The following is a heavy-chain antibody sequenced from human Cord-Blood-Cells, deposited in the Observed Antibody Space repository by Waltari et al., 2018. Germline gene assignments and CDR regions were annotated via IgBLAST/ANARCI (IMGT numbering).Heavy chain of an antibody. V-gene: IGHV3-30*18. CDR1: GCTFSSYG. CDR3: AKSKEYFDY. Sequence: QVQLVESGGGVVQPGRSLRRSCAASGCTFSSYGMHWVRQAPGKGLEWVAVISYDGSNKYYADSVKGRFTISRDNSKNTLYLQMNSLRAEDTAVYYCAKSKEYFDYWGQGTLVTVSS. CDR2: ISYDGSNK. J-gene: IGHJ4*02.